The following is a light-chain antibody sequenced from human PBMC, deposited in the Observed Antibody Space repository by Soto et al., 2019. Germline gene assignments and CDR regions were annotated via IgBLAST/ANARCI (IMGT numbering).Light chain of an antibody. Sequence: DVQMTQSPSSLSASVGDRVTITCRASQDINSWLAWYQQKPGHAPKSLIYAASSLQTGVPSRFSGSASVTHFTLTISNLQPEDSATYYCQQYNIYPLTFGGGTKVEIK. V-gene: IGKV1D-16*01. CDR1: QDINSW. J-gene: IGKJ4*01. CDR2: AAS. CDR3: QQYNIYPLT.